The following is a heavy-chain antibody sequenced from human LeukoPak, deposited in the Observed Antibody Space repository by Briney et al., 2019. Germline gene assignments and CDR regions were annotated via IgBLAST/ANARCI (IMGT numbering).Heavy chain of an antibody. CDR1: GFTFSDSA. D-gene: IGHD4-23*01. CDR3: ARAPYSGNAVA. V-gene: IGHV3-73*01. Sequence: GGSLRLSCAASGFTFSDSAMHWVRQASGKGLEWVGRIRSKANSFATAYAASVTGRFTISRDDSKNTTYLQMNSLRAEDTAVYFCARAPYSGNAVAWGQGTLVTVSS. CDR2: IRSKANSFAT. J-gene: IGHJ5*02.